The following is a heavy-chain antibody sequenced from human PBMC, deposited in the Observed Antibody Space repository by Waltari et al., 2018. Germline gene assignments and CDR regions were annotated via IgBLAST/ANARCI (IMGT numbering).Heavy chain of an antibody. CDR3: AKGLDSSGYHDAFDI. D-gene: IGHD3-22*01. CDR2: INPNSGGT. CDR1: GYTFTGYY. V-gene: IGHV1-2*06. Sequence: QVQLVQSGAEVKKPGASVKVSCKASGYTFTGYYMHWVRQAPGQGLEWMGRINPNSGGTNYAQKFQGRVTMTRDTSISTAYMELSRLRSDDTALYYCAKGLDSSGYHDAFDIWGQGTMVTVSS. J-gene: IGHJ3*02.